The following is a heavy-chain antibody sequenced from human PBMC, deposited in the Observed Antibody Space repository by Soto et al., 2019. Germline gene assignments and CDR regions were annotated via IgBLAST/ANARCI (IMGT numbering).Heavy chain of an antibody. CDR1: GYTFTSYG. V-gene: IGHV1-18*01. J-gene: IGHJ3*02. D-gene: IGHD4-17*01. CDR3: ARDQRSYGDYRDAFDI. CDR2: ISAYSGNT. Sequence: ASVKVSCKASGYTFTSYGISWVLQAPGQGLEWMGWISAYSGNTNYAQKLQGRVTMTTDTSTSTAYMELRSLRSDDTAVYYCARDQRSYGDYRDAFDIWGQGTMVTVSS.